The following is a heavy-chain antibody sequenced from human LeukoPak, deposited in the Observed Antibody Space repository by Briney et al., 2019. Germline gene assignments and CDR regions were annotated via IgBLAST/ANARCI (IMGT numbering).Heavy chain of an antibody. D-gene: IGHD3-10*01. CDR3: ARGRGRITMVRGVIITPHLDY. J-gene: IGHJ4*02. CDR1: GYTFTSYD. V-gene: IGHV1-8*01. Sequence: ASVKVSCKASGYTFTSYDINWVRQAPGQGLEWMGWMNPNSGNTGYAQKFQGRVTMTRNTSISTAYMELSSLRSEDTAVYYCARGRGRITMVRGVIITPHLDYWGQGTLVTVSS. CDR2: MNPNSGNT.